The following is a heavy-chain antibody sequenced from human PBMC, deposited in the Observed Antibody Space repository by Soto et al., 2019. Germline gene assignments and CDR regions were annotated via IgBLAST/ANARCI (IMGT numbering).Heavy chain of an antibody. Sequence: HVQLQESGPGLVKPSQTLSLTCTVSGGSISSGGYYWSWIRQHPGKGLEWIGYIYYSGSTYYNPSLKSRVTISVDTSKNQFSLNLSSVTAADTAVYYCARGGGRGGTCDYWGQGTLVTVSS. CDR3: ARGGGRGGTCDY. V-gene: IGHV4-31*03. CDR1: GGSISSGGYY. D-gene: IGHD2-15*01. J-gene: IGHJ4*02. CDR2: IYYSGST.